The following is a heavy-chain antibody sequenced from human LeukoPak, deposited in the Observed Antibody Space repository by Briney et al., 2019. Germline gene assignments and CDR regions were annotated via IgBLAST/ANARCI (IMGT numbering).Heavy chain of an antibody. Sequence: GGSLRLSCAASGFTFSNAWMNWVRQAPGKGLEWVGRIKGKTDGGTTDYAAPVKGRFTISRDDSKNTLYLQMNSLKTEDTAVYYCTTLTYYYDSSGYPLDYWGQGTLVTVSS. D-gene: IGHD3-22*01. V-gene: IGHV3-15*07. CDR1: GFTFSNAW. CDR3: TTLTYYYDSSGYPLDY. CDR2: IKGKTDGGTT. J-gene: IGHJ4*02.